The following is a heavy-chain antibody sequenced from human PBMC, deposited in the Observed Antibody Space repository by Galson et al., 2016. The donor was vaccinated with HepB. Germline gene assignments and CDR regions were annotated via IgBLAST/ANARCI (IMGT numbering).Heavy chain of an antibody. Sequence: SLRLSCAASGFTFSTYNMNWVRQAPGKGLEWVSSISSSSSHIYYVDSVKGRFTVSRDNAKNSLYLQMNSLTAEDTAVYYCARKGSGWHESNLDYWGQGALVTVSS. CDR2: ISSSSSHI. V-gene: IGHV3-21*06. CDR3: ARKGSGWHESNLDY. D-gene: IGHD6-19*01. J-gene: IGHJ4*02. CDR1: GFTFSTYN.